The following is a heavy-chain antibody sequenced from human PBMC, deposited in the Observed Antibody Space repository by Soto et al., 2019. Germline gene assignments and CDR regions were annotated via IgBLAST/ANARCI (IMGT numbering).Heavy chain of an antibody. J-gene: IGHJ4*02. CDR2: MNLNNGNT. D-gene: IGHD4-17*01. V-gene: IGHV1-8*01. Sequence: QVQLVQSGAEVKKPGASVKVSCKASGYTFTSYDINWVRQATGQGLEWMGWMNLNNGNTGYAQKFQGRVTMTRNTSISTAYMELSRLRSQDTAVYYCARARYTKYGDGYWGQGTLVTVSS. CDR3: ARARYTKYGDGY. CDR1: GYTFTSYD.